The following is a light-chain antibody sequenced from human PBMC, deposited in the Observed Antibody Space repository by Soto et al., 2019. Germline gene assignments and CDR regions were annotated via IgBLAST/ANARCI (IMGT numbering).Light chain of an antibody. CDR1: SSNIGTNY. J-gene: IGLJ7*01. CDR3: ATWDDSLSASV. V-gene: IGLV1-47*01. Sequence: QSVLTQSPSASGTPGQRVTISCSGSSSNIGTNYVYWYQQLPGTAPKLLIYKNNHRPSGVPDRFSGSKSGTSASLAISGLRSEDEADYYCATWDDSLSASVFGGGTPADRPR. CDR2: KNN.